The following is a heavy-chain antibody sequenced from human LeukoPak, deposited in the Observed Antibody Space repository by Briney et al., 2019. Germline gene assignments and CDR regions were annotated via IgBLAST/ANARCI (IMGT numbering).Heavy chain of an antibody. D-gene: IGHD3-22*01. J-gene: IGHJ4*02. V-gene: IGHV3-30*04. CDR3: TRGSGYYFAGLDY. Sequence: GRSLRLSCAASGFTFSSYAMHWVRQAPGKGLEWVAVISYDGSNKYYADSVKGRITISRDNSKNTLYLQMNSLRAEDTAVYYCTRGSGYYFAGLDYWGQGTLVTVSS. CDR1: GFTFSSYA. CDR2: ISYDGSNK.